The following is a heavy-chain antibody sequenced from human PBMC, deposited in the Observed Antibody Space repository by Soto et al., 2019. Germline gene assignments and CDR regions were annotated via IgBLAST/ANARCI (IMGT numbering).Heavy chain of an antibody. Sequence: ASVKVSCKASGYTFTSYAMHWVRQAPGQRLEWMGWINAGNGNTKYSQKFQGRVTITRDTSASTAYMELSSLRSEDTAVYYCARATSYDFWSGYTYWGQGTLVTVSS. CDR3: ARATSYDFWSGYTY. D-gene: IGHD3-3*01. CDR1: GYTFTSYA. V-gene: IGHV1-3*01. J-gene: IGHJ4*02. CDR2: INAGNGNT.